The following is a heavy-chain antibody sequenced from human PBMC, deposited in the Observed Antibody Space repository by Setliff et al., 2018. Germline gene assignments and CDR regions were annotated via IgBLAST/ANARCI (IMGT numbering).Heavy chain of an antibody. V-gene: IGHV3-23*01. CDR2: ISDSGVSK. J-gene: IGHJ4*02. Sequence: GSLRLSCAASGVTFTNYAMSWVRQAPGKGLEWVSEISDSGVSKYYADSVMGRFSISRDNSKNALSLQMNSLRAEDTAVYYCVKDRGTNWSEGFDSWGQGTLVTVSS. CDR1: GVTFTNYA. D-gene: IGHD7-27*01. CDR3: VKDRGTNWSEGFDS.